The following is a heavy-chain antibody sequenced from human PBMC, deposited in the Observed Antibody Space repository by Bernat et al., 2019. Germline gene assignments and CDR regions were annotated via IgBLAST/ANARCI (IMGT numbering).Heavy chain of an antibody. Sequence: QEQLVQSGAEVKNPGASVRLSCKASGYTFSSYYMHWVRQAPGQGLEWMGISRPSGGSTTYAQRVQGRFTMTRDTSTSTAYMELSGLTSEDTAVYYCARKRDYSYGMDVWGQGTTVTVSS. J-gene: IGHJ6*02. V-gene: IGHV1-46*01. CDR3: ARKRDYSYGMDV. CDR2: SRPSGGST. CDR1: GYTFSSYY.